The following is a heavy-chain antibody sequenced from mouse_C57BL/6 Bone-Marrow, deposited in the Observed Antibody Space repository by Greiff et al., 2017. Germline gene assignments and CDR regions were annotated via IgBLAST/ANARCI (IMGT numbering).Heavy chain of an antibody. V-gene: IGHV5-4*01. J-gene: IGHJ3*01. CDR2: ISDGGSYT. CDR1: GFTFSSYA. D-gene: IGHD4-1*01. CDR3: ARELTGTSAY. Sequence: EVKLVESGGGLVKPGGSLKLSCAASGFTFSSYAMSWVRQTPEKRLEWVATISDGGSYTYYPDNVKGRFTISRDNAKNNLYLQMSHLKSEDTAMYYCARELTGTSAYWGQGTLVTVSA.